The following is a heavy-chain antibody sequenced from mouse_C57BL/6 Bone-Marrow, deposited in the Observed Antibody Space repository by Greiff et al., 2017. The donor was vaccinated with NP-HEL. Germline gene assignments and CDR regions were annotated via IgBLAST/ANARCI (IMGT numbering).Heavy chain of an antibody. V-gene: IGHV8-8*01. CDR2: IWWDDDK. Sequence: QVTLNECGPGILQPSQTLSLTCSFSGFSLRTFGMGVGWIRHPSGKGLEWLAHIWWDDDKYYNPALKSRLTLSKDTSKNQVFLKIANVDTADTATYYCARPYGNYEAWFAYWGQGTLVTVSA. J-gene: IGHJ3*01. D-gene: IGHD2-10*02. CDR1: GFSLRTFGMG. CDR3: ARPYGNYEAWFAY.